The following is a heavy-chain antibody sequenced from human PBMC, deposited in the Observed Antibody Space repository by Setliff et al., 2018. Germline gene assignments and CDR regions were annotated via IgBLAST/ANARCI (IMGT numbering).Heavy chain of an antibody. D-gene: IGHD6-6*01. J-gene: IGHJ4*02. CDR2: INHRGST. CDR1: GGTFSDYH. CDR3: ARGRNIAARLLDS. Sequence: ASETLSLTCAAYGGTFSDYHWTWIRQSPEKGLEWIGEINHRGSTNYTPSLKSRVTISIDTSRDQFSLKLISMIAADTAVYYCARGRNIAARLLDSWGQGTLVTVSS. V-gene: IGHV4-34*01.